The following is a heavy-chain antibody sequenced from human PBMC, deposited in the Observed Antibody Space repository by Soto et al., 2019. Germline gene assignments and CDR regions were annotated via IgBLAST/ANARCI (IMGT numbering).Heavy chain of an antibody. J-gene: IGHJ3*02. D-gene: IGHD3-22*01. Sequence: PGGSLRLSCAASGFTFSSYAMHWVRQAPGKGLEWVAVISYDGSNKYYADSVKGRFTISRDNSKNTLYLQMNSLRAEDTAVYYFARDRMYYYDSSGYFPDAFDIWGQGTMVTVSS. CDR3: ARDRMYYYDSSGYFPDAFDI. CDR2: ISYDGSNK. V-gene: IGHV3-30-3*01. CDR1: GFTFSSYA.